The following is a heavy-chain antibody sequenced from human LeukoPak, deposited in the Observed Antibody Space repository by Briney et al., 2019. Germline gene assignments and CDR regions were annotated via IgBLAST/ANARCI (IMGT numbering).Heavy chain of an antibody. Sequence: PSETLSLTCAVSGGSISSSNWWSWVRQPPGKGLEWIGEIYHSGSTNYNPSLKSRVTISVDTSKNQFSLKLSSVTAADTAVYYCARHTPRMHFQHWGQGTLVTVSS. D-gene: IGHD2-8*01. V-gene: IGHV4-4*02. CDR3: ARHTPRMHFQH. CDR2: IYHSGST. CDR1: GGSISSSNW. J-gene: IGHJ1*01.